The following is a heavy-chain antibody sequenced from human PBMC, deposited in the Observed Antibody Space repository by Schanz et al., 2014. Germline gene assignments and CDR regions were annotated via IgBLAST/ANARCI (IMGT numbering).Heavy chain of an antibody. CDR3: AKSQGSSFDS. Sequence: EVQLAESGGGLVQPGGSLRLSCAASGFSFSTYWMSWVRQAPGKGLEWISFINTGSNYINYADSVKGRFTISSDNSKSTLYLQMSSLRAEDTAVYYCAKSQGSSFDSWGQGTLXTVSS. V-gene: IGHV3-48*01. D-gene: IGHD6-13*01. CDR2: INTGSNYI. J-gene: IGHJ4*02. CDR1: GFSFSTYW.